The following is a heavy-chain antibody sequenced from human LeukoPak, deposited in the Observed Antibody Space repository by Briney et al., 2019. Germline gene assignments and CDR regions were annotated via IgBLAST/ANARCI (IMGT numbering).Heavy chain of an antibody. V-gene: IGHV3-74*01. CDR2: IKGDGSTT. Sequence: LAGGSLRLSCAPSGFTSSSSWMHWVRQAPEKGLVWVSRIKGDGSTTNYADSVKGRFTISRDNAKNTLYLQRSSLRAEDTAVYYCARVDNWPLWGRGTLVTVSS. J-gene: IGHJ2*01. CDR1: GFTSSSSW. CDR3: ARVDNWPL. D-gene: IGHD1-1*01.